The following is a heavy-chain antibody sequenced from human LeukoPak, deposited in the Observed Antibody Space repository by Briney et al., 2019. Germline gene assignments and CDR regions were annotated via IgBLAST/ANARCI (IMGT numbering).Heavy chain of an antibody. CDR3: ARDPTYGDYGGFFDY. Sequence: ASVKVSCKASGYTFTSYYMHWVRQAPGQGLEWMGIINPSGGSTSYAQKFQGRVTMPRDTSTSTVYMELSSLRSEDTAVYYCARDPTYGDYGGFFDYWGQGTLVTVSS. CDR2: INPSGGST. V-gene: IGHV1-46*01. J-gene: IGHJ4*02. D-gene: IGHD4-17*01. CDR1: GYTFTSYY.